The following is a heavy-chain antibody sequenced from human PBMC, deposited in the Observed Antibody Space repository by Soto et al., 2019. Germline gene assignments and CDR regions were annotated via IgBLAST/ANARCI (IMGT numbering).Heavy chain of an antibody. CDR3: AKVGLNGDNFEGY. CDR1: GFTFSSYA. D-gene: IGHD2-8*01. Sequence: EVQLLESGGGLVQPGGSLRLSCAASGFTFSSYAMSWVRQAPGRGLDWVSAISDSGDDTYYADSVKGRSTISRDNSKNTLYLQLSGLRAEDTAVYYCAKVGLNGDNFEGYWGQGTLVTVSS. J-gene: IGHJ4*02. V-gene: IGHV3-23*01. CDR2: ISDSGDDT.